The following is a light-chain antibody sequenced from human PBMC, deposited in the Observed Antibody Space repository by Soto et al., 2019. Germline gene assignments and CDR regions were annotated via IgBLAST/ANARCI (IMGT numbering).Light chain of an antibody. V-gene: IGLV2-14*01. CDR1: ISDVGGYNY. CDR3: TSYASTSTYVA. J-gene: IGLJ2*01. CDR2: EVF. Sequence: QSALTQPASVSGSPGQSITISCTGTISDVGGYNYVSWYQHHPGKAPNLLMYEVFNRPSGVSNRFSGSRSGNTASLTISGLQADDEADYYCTSYASTSTYVAFGGGTKVTVL.